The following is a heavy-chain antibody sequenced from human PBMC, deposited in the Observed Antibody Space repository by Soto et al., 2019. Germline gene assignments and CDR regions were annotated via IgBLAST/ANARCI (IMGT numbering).Heavy chain of an antibody. CDR3: ARDPIVVVPAAVGWFDP. J-gene: IGHJ5*02. V-gene: IGHV1-69*05. CDR2: IIPIYGTT. D-gene: IGHD2-2*01. CDR1: GGTFSSYA. Sequence: SVKVSCKAPGGTFSSYAISWVRQAPGQGLEWMGGIIPIYGTTNYAQKLQGRVTITTDKSTSTVYMELRSLRSDDTAVYYCARDPIVVVPAAVGWFDPWGQGTLVTVSS.